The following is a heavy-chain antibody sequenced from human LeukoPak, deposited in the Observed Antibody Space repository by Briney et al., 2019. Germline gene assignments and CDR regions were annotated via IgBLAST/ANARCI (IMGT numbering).Heavy chain of an antibody. V-gene: IGHV3-23*01. Sequence: GGSLRLSCAASGFTVSSNHMSWVRQAPGKGLEWVSAISGSGGSTYYADSVKGRFTISRDNSKNTLYLQMNSLRAEDTAVYYCAKDLTYYYDSSGYLRPLFDYWGQGTLVTVSS. CDR3: AKDLTYYYDSSGYLRPLFDY. J-gene: IGHJ4*02. CDR1: GFTVSSNH. D-gene: IGHD3-22*01. CDR2: ISGSGGST.